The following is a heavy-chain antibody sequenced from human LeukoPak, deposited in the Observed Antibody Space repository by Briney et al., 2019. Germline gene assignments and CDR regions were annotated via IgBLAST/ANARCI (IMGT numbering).Heavy chain of an antibody. V-gene: IGHV3-23*01. CDR3: AKEAYGDYVGDWFDP. CDR2: GIVSGGRT. D-gene: IGHD4-17*01. J-gene: IGHJ5*02. CDR1: VVTFSSYA. Sequence: PGGSLRLSSAASVVTFSSYAMSWVRQAQGKGLEWVSAGIVSGGRTYYADSVKSRLTISSDNSKNTLYPQMNSLRAEDTAVYYCAKEAYGDYVGDWFDPWGQGTLVTVSS.